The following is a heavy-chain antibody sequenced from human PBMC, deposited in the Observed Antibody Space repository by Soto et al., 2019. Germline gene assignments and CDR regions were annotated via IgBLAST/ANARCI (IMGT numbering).Heavy chain of an antibody. CDR1: GGSISSGGYY. CDR2: IYYSGST. Sequence: LSLTCTVSGGSISSGGYYWSWIRQHPGKGLEWIGYIYYSGSTYYNPSLKSRVTISVDTSKNQFSLKLSSVTAADTAVYYCARDHLCSSTSCTHYYYYYGMDVWGQGTTVTVSS. V-gene: IGHV4-31*03. CDR3: ARDHLCSSTSCTHYYYYYGMDV. J-gene: IGHJ6*02. D-gene: IGHD2-2*01.